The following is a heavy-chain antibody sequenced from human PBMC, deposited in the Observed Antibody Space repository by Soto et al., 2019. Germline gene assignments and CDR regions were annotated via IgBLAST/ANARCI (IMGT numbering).Heavy chain of an antibody. Sequence: GGSLRLSCAASGFTFSSYSMNWVRQAPGKGLEWVSSISSSSSYIYYADSVKGRFTISRDNAKNSLYLQMNSLRAEDTAVYYCARGSSSSFYAFDIWGQGTMVTVS. D-gene: IGHD6-6*01. CDR1: GFTFSSYS. CDR2: ISSSSSYI. CDR3: ARGSSSSFYAFDI. J-gene: IGHJ3*02. V-gene: IGHV3-21*01.